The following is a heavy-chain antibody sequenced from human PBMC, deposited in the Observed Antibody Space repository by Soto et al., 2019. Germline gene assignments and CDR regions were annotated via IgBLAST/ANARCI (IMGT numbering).Heavy chain of an antibody. CDR3: AKVVSGWYRGYFDY. Sequence: SLRLSFAASGFTFDDYAMHCVRQAPGKGLEWVSGISWNSGSIGYADSVKGRFTISRDNAKNSLYLQMNSLRAEDTALYYCAKVVSGWYRGYFDYWGQGTLVTVSS. CDR2: ISWNSGSI. D-gene: IGHD6-19*01. J-gene: IGHJ4*02. V-gene: IGHV3-9*01. CDR1: GFTFDDYA.